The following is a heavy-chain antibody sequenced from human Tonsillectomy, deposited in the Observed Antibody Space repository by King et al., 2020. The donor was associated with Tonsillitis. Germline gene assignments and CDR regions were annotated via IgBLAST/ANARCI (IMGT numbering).Heavy chain of an antibody. Sequence: QLQLQESGPGLVKPSETLSLTCTVSGGSISSSSYYWGWIRQPPGKGLEWIGSIYYSGSTYYNPSLKSRVTISVDTSKNQFSLKLSSVTAADTAVYYCERDAEYSCNLYRFDYWGQGTRVTVSS. V-gene: IGHV4-39*07. CDR2: IYYSGST. CDR1: GGSISSSSYY. CDR3: ERDAEYSCNLYRFDY. D-gene: IGHD6-13*01. J-gene: IGHJ4*02.